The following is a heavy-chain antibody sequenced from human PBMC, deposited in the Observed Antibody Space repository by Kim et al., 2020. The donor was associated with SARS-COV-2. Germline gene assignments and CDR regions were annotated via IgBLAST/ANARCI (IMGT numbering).Heavy chain of an antibody. Sequence: SLKRRVTISVDTSKNEFSLKLSSVTAADTAVYYCAKFLGGNSPYYYGMDVWGQGTTVTVSS. CDR3: AKFLGGNSPYYYGMDV. D-gene: IGHD2-21*01. V-gene: IGHV4-59*12. J-gene: IGHJ6*02.